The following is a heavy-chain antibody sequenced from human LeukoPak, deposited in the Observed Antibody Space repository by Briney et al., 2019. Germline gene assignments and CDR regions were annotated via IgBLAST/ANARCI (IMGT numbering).Heavy chain of an antibody. CDR2: IYYDRST. CDR3: ASGPLTLYYYGSGLED. Sequence: PSETLSLTCTVSGGSISSSSYYWGWIRQPPGKGLEWIGNIYYDRSTYYNPSLQSRVTISVDTSKNQFSLKLNSVTAADTAVYYCASGPLTLYYYGSGLEDWGQGTLVTVSS. V-gene: IGHV4-39*07. CDR1: GGSISSSSYY. J-gene: IGHJ4*02. D-gene: IGHD3-10*01.